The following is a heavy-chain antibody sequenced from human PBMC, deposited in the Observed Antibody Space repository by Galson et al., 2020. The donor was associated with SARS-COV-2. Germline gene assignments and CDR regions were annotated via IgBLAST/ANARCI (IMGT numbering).Heavy chain of an antibody. D-gene: IGHD2-15*01. CDR3: GRLDGYCSGGSCYLFGWFDP. V-gene: IGHV5-51*01. CDR1: GYSFNSYW. Sequence: GESLKISCKGSGYSFNSYWIGWVRQMPGKGLEWMGIIYPGDSDTRYSPSFQGQVTISADKSISTAYLQWSSLKASDTAMYYCGRLDGYCSGGSCYLFGWFDPWGQGTLVTVSS. CDR2: IYPGDSDT. J-gene: IGHJ5*02.